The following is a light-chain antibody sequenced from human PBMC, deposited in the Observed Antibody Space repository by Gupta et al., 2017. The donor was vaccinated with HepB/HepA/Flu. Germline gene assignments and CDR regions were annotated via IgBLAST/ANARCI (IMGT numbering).Light chain of an antibody. J-gene: IGKJ2*02. CDR2: AAS. CDR1: QSISSY. CDR3: QQSDSTPSN. Sequence: DIQMTQSPSSLSASVGDRVTITCRASQSISSYLNWYQQKPGKAPKLLIYAASSLQSGVPSRFSGSGSGTDFTLTISRLQPEDFANYYCQQSDSTPSNFGQGTKLEIK. V-gene: IGKV1-39*01.